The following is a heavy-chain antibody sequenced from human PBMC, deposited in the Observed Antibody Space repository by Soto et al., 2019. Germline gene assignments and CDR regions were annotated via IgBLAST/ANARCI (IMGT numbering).Heavy chain of an antibody. D-gene: IGHD6-13*01. V-gene: IGHV4-59*01. J-gene: IGHJ4*02. CDR3: ARYRREAVAGYTLDN. CDR1: GGSISSNY. CDR2: VYNSGST. Sequence: PSETLSLTCTVSGGSISSNYWTWIRQPPGKGLEWIGYVYNSGSTNYNPSLKSRVTISEDTSKSQFSLKVNSMTAADTAVYYCARYRREAVAGYTLDNCGQRILVTVSS.